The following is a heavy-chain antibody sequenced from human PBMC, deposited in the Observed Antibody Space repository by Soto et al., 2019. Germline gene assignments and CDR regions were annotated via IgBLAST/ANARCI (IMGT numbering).Heavy chain of an antibody. CDR2: IYYSGTT. J-gene: IGHJ3*02. CDR1: GGSISSGAYY. D-gene: IGHD2-2*01. V-gene: IGHV4-31*03. CDR3: ARNPSHLCARTSCHAFDI. Sequence: SETLSVTSSVSGGSISSGAYYWNWIRQHPRKGLEWIGYIYYSGTTYYNPSLGSRVSISADTSKNQFSPKLNSVTVADTAVYYCARNPSHLCARTSCHAFDICRQRTMFP.